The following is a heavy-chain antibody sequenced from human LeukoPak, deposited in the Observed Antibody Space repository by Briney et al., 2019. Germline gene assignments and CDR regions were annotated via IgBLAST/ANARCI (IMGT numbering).Heavy chain of an antibody. V-gene: IGHV4-38-2*01. CDR1: GYSISSGYY. D-gene: IGHD3-3*01. CDR2: IYHSGST. CDR3: AKGFDFWRGLYYFDH. Sequence: SETLSLTCAVSGYSISSGYYWGWIRQPPGKGLEWIGSIYHSGSTYYNPSLKSRVTTSVDTSKNQFSLKLSSVTAADTAVYYCAKGFDFWRGLYYFDHWGQGTLVTVSS. J-gene: IGHJ4*02.